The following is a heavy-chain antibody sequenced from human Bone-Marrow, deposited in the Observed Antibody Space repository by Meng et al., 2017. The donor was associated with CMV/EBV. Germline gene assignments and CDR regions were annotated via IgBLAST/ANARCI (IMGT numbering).Heavy chain of an antibody. Sequence: GGSLRLSCAASGFTFSSYGMHWVCQAPGKGLEWVAVIWYDGSNKYYADSVKGRFTISRDNSKNTLYLQMSSLGAEDTAVYYCASSLITMIIESWGQGNLVNVAS. CDR2: IWYDGSNK. CDR1: GFTFSSYG. J-gene: IGHJ4*02. D-gene: IGHD3-22*01. V-gene: IGHV3-33*01. CDR3: ASSLITMIIES.